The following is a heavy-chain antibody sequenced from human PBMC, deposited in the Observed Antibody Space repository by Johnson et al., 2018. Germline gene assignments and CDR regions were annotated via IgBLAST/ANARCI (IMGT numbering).Heavy chain of an antibody. CDR1: GFTVSSNY. Sequence: VQLVESGGGLVQPGGSLRLSCAASGFTVSSNYMSWVRQAPGKGLEWVSVIYSGGSTYYADSVKGRFTISRDNSTNTLYLQMNRRRAEDTAVYYWARDWGSYYSYYCYMDGWGKGTTVTVSS. V-gene: IGHV3-66*02. J-gene: IGHJ6*03. CDR3: ARDWGSYYSYYCYMDG. D-gene: IGHD1-26*01. CDR2: IYSGGST.